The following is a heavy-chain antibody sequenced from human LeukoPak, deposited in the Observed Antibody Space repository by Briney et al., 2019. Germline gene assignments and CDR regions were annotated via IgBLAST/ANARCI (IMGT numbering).Heavy chain of an antibody. J-gene: IGHJ4*02. CDR1: GFTFSSYG. D-gene: IGHD5-18*01. CDR2: IYYSGSA. V-gene: IGHV4-59*12. Sequence: LRLSCAASGFTFSSYGMHWVRQAPGKGLEWIGYIYYSGSAYYNPSLKSRVTISVDTSKNQFSLKLSSVTAADTAVYYCARSAMVGDYWGQGTLVTVSS. CDR3: ARSAMVGDY.